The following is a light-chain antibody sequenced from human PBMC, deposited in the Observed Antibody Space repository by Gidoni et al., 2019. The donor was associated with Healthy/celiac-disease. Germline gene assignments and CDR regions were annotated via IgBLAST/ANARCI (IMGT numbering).Light chain of an antibody. CDR3: QQSYSTLPT. CDR2: AAS. J-gene: IGKJ3*01. CDR1: QSISSY. V-gene: IGKV1-39*01. Sequence: DIQITQSPSSLSASVGDRVTITCRASQSISSYLNWYQQKPGKAPKLLIYAASSLQSGVPSRFSGSGSGTDSTLTISSLSPDDFATYYCQQSYSTLPTFGPGTKVEIK.